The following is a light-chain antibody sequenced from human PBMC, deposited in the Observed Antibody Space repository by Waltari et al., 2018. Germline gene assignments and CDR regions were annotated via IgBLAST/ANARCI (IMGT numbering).Light chain of an antibody. CDR2: YDS. J-gene: IGLJ2*01. CDR1: NIGSKS. CDR3: LVWHSTTDHHGV. Sequence: SYVVTQSPSVSVAPGEPARITCGGDNIGSKSVHLYQQRPGQAPVLVISYDSDRPSGIPERFSGSNSGNTATLTISWVEADDEADYYCLVWHSTTDHHGVFGGGTKLTVL. V-gene: IGLV3-21*04.